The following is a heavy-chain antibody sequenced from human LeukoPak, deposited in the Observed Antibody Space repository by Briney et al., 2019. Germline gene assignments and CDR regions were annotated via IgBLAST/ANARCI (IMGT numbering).Heavy chain of an antibody. CDR2: THHSGGI. J-gene: IGHJ6*03. Sequence: PSGTLSLTCAVSGGSITNDNWWGWVRQPPGKGLEWIGETHHSGGINYNSSLKSRLTISVDTSKNQFSLKLSSVTAADTAVYYCARQVWFGELLAADRYYYYMDVWGKGTTVTISS. D-gene: IGHD3-10*01. V-gene: IGHV4-4*02. CDR1: GGSITNDNW. CDR3: ARQVWFGELLAADRYYYYMDV.